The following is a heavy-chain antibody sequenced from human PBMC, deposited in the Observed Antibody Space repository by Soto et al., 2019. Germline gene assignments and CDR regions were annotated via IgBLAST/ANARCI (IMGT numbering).Heavy chain of an antibody. V-gene: IGHV4-31*03. Sequence: SETLSLTCTVSGGSISSGGYYWSWIRQHPGKGLEWIGYIYYSGSTYYNPSLKSRVTISVDTSKNQFSLKLSSVTAADTAVYYCAREKRLRPSNRRVAAAGDAFDIWGQGTMVTVSS. CDR2: IYYSGST. CDR3: AREKRLRPSNRRVAAAGDAFDI. D-gene: IGHD6-13*01. J-gene: IGHJ3*02. CDR1: GGSISSGGYY.